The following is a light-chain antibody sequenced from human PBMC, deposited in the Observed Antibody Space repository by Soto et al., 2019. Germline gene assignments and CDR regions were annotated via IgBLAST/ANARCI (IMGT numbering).Light chain of an antibody. V-gene: IGLV2-14*01. Sequence: SALTQPASVSGSPGQSITISCTGTSSDVGGYSYVSWYQQHPGKAPKLMIYEVSNRPSGVSNRFSGSKSGNTASLTISGLQAEDEADYYCSSYTSSSTVFGTGTKVTVL. CDR1: SSDVGGYSY. CDR2: EVS. J-gene: IGLJ1*01. CDR3: SSYTSSSTV.